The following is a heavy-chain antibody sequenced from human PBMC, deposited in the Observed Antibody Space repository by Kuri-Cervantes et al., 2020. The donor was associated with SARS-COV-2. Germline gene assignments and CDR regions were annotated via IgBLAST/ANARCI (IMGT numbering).Heavy chain of an antibody. CDR1: NGSISSYS. J-gene: IGHJ6*02. Sequence: SETLSLTCTVSNGSISSYSWSWIRQPPGKGLEWIGYIYYSGSTNYNPSLQNRVSILIDTSKNQFSLRLTSVTAADTAVYYCARGTSAYQNYYYYYGVDIRGQGTTVTVSS. D-gene: IGHD2-2*01. CDR3: ARGTSAYQNYYYYYGVDI. V-gene: IGHV4-59*01. CDR2: IYYSGST.